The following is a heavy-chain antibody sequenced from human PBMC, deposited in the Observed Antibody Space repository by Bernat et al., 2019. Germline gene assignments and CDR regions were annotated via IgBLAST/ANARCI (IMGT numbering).Heavy chain of an antibody. D-gene: IGHD2-15*01. CDR3: ARENDTPDSLSLGFDY. Sequence: QVQLQESGPGLVKPSETLSLTCIVSGDSIRNNYWTWVRQPPGKGLEWIACMYSNGDTYYNPSLKSRVTMSVDTSKNQFSLKLSSVTAAETAVYYCARENDTPDSLSLGFDYWGQGILVTVSS. V-gene: IGHV4-59*01. CDR2: MYSNGDT. J-gene: IGHJ4*02. CDR1: GDSIRNNY.